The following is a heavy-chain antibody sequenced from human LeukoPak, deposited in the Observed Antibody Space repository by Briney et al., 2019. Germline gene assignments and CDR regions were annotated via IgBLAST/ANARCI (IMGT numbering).Heavy chain of an antibody. Sequence: GGSLRLSCAASGFTFSSHGMSWVRQAPGKGLEWVSAISGSGGSTDYADSVKGRFTISRDNSKNTLYLQMNSLRAEDTAIYYCAIFQISTRWPEYFQHWGQGTPVTVSS. CDR3: AIFQISTRWPEYFQH. V-gene: IGHV3-23*01. J-gene: IGHJ1*01. CDR1: GFTFSSHG. D-gene: IGHD2-15*01. CDR2: ISGSGGST.